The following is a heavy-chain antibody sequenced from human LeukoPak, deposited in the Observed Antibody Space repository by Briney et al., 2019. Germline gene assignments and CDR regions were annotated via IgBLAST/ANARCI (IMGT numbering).Heavy chain of an antibody. V-gene: IGHV3-30-3*01. CDR2: ISYDGNNK. CDR3: ATLPT. Sequence: PGRSLRLSCVASGFTFSSYAMHWVRQAPGKGLEWVAVISYDGNNKYYADSVKGRFTISRDNSKNTLYLQMNSLRAEDTALYYCATLPTWGQGTLVTVSS. D-gene: IGHD4-17*01. CDR1: GFTFSSYA. J-gene: IGHJ4*02.